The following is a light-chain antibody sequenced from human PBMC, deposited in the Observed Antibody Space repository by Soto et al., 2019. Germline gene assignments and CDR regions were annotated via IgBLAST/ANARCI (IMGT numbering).Light chain of an antibody. CDR2: GAS. CDR3: QEYANSPQT. J-gene: IGKJ4*02. CDR1: QSVGGGY. V-gene: IGKV3-20*01. Sequence: FLLTQSPATLSLYPGEGATLSCRASQSVGGGYLAWYQQKPGQAPRLLIYGASRRATGIPDRFSGSGSGTDFILTINRLVPEDFAVYYCQEYANSPQTFGGGTGVVI.